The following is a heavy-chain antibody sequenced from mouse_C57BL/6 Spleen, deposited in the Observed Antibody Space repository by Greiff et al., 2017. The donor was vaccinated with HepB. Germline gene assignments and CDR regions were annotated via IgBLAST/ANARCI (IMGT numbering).Heavy chain of an antibody. J-gene: IGHJ3*01. CDR2: IDPSDSYT. V-gene: IGHV1-50*01. CDR1: GYTFTSYW. D-gene: IGHD2-5*01. CDR3: ASYYSNDWFAY. Sequence: QVQLQQPGAELVKPGASVKLSCKASGYTFTSYWMQWVKQRPGQGLEWIGEIDPSDSYTNYNQKFKGKATLTVDTSSSTAYMQLSSLTSEDSAVYYCASYYSNDWFAYWGQGTLVTVSA.